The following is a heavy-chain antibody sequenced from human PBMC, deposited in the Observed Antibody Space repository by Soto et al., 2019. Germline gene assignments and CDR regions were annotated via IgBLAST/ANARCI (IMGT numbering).Heavy chain of an antibody. CDR3: AREQWLVTYSFDY. J-gene: IGHJ4*02. Sequence: SETLSLTCTVSGGSISSYYWSWIRQPPGKGLEWIGYIYYSGSTNYNPSLKSRVTISVDTSKNQFSLKLISVTAADTAVYYCAREQWLVTYSFDYWGQGTLVTVSS. V-gene: IGHV4-59*01. CDR2: IYYSGST. CDR1: GGSISSYY. D-gene: IGHD6-19*01.